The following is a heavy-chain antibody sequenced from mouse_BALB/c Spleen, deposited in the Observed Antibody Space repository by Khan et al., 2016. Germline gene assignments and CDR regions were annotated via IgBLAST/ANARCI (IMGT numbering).Heavy chain of an antibody. Sequence: EVELVESGGGLVKPGGSLKLSCAASGCTFSSYAMSWVRQTPEKRLEWVATISSGGSYTYYPDSVKGRFTISRDNAKNTLYLQMSSLRSEDTAMYYCARLGGPGYWGQGTTLTVAS. CDR1: GCTFSSYA. V-gene: IGHV5-9-3*01. J-gene: IGHJ2*01. CDR3: ARLGGPGY. CDR2: ISSGGSYT. D-gene: IGHD3-3*01.